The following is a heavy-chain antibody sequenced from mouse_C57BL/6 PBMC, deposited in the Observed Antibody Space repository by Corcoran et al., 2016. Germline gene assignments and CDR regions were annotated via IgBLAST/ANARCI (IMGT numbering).Heavy chain of an antibody. D-gene: IGHD2-4*01. CDR3: LIIYYDYGSLYYFDY. CDR2: INPNNGGT. Sequence: EVQLQQSGPELVKPGASVKISCKASGYTFTDYYMNWVKQSHGKSLEWIGDINPNNGGTSYNQKFKGKATLTVDKSSSTAYMELRSLTSEDSAVYYCLIIYYDYGSLYYFDYWGQGTTLTVSS. J-gene: IGHJ2*01. CDR1: GYTFTDYY. V-gene: IGHV1-26*01.